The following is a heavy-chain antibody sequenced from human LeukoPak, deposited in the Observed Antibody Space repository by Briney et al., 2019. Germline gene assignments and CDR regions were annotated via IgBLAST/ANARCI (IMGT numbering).Heavy chain of an antibody. J-gene: IGHJ4*02. Sequence: GGALRLSCAASGVTFSSYGMHWGRQAPGKGLEWGAVIWYDGSNKYYADSVKGRFTISRDNSKHPLYLQMHSLRAEDTAVYYCASLYGSGSSLFDHWGQGTLVTVSS. CDR3: ASLYGSGSSLFDH. CDR2: IWYDGSNK. D-gene: IGHD3-10*01. V-gene: IGHV3-33*01. CDR1: GVTFSSYG.